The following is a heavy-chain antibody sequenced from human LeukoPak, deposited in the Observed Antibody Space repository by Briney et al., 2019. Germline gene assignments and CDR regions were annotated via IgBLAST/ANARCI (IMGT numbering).Heavy chain of an antibody. Sequence: GGSLRLSCAASGFTFSSYAMHWVRQAPGKGLEWVAVISYDGSNKYYADSVKGRFTISRDNSKNTLYLQMNSLRAEDTAVYYCAKSSYYDSSGFYREYYFDYWGQGALVPVSS. CDR3: AKSSYYDSSGFYREYYFDY. J-gene: IGHJ4*02. V-gene: IGHV3-30-3*02. CDR2: ISYDGSNK. D-gene: IGHD3-22*01. CDR1: GFTFSSYA.